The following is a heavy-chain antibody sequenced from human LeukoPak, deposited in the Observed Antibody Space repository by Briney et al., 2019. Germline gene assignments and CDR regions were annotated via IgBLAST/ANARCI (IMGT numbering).Heavy chain of an antibody. CDR2: IYYTGST. CDR3: ARDLFGDPNNFSYSMDV. Sequence: SETQSLTCSVSGGSLNYYYWSWIRQPPGKGLEFIGYIYYTGSTNYNPSLKSRVTISLDTSKNQFSLKLSSVTAADTAVYYCARDLFGDPNNFSYSMDVSGKGTPWTVSS. CDR1: GGSLNYYY. V-gene: IGHV4-59*01. D-gene: IGHD3-10*02. J-gene: IGHJ6*03.